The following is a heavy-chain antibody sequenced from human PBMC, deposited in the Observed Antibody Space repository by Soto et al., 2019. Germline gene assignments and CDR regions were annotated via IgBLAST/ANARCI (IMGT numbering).Heavy chain of an antibody. V-gene: IGHV4-34*01. CDR3: ARGQSGYDYYYYGMDV. D-gene: IGHD5-12*01. J-gene: IGHJ6*02. CDR1: GGSFSGYY. CDR2: INHSGST. Sequence: SETLSLTCAVYGGSFSGYYWSWIRQPPGKGLEWIGEINHSGSTNYNPSLKSRVTISVDTSKNQFSLKLSSVTAADTAVYYCARGQSGYDYYYYGMDVWGQGTTVTVSS.